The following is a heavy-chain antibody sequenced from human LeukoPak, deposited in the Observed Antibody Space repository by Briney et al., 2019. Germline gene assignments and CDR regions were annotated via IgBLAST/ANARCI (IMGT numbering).Heavy chain of an antibody. CDR1: GASIRSGDYY. J-gene: IGHJ5*02. CDR3: ARGTVWFDP. D-gene: IGHD4-11*01. CDR2: IYDSGST. Sequence: PSETLSLTCTVSGASIRSGDYYWSWIRQPPGKGLEWIGYIYDSGSTYYNPSLKSRVTISVDTSKNQFSLKLSSVTAADTAVYYCARGTVWFDPWGQGTLVTVSS. V-gene: IGHV4-30-4*01.